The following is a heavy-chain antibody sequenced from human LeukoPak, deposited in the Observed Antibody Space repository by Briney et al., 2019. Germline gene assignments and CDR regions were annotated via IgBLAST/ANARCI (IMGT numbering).Heavy chain of an antibody. J-gene: IGHJ2*01. CDR1: GFPSSDYS. CDR3: VRDLVRGVHPVFYFDL. V-gene: IGHV3-21*01. Sequence: GSLRLSCAASGFPSSDYSMNWVRQAPGKGLEWVSSISSSGDYIYSADSVKGRFTISRDNAKNSLYLQMTNLSAEDTAVYFCVRDLVRGVHPVFYFDLWGRGTLVTVSS. D-gene: IGHD3-10*01. CDR2: ISSSGDYI.